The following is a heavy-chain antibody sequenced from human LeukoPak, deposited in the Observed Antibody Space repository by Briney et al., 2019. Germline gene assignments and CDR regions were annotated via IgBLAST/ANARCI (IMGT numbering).Heavy chain of an antibody. CDR2: ISGSGGST. CDR3: AKDSHSNYEVS. Sequence: GGSLRLSCAASGFTFSSYAMSWVRQAPGKGLEWVSAISGSGGSTYYADSVKGRFTISRDNSKNTLYLQMSSLRAEDTAVYYCAKDSHSNYEVSWGQGTLVTVSS. CDR1: GFTFSSYA. V-gene: IGHV3-23*01. D-gene: IGHD4-11*01. J-gene: IGHJ4*02.